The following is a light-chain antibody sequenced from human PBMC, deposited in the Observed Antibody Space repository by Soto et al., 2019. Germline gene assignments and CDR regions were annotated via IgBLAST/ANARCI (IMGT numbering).Light chain of an antibody. Sequence: QSVLTQPASVSGSPGQSITISCTGTSSDVGGYEYVSWYQQHPGKVPKLMIYEVSNRPSGVSNRFSGSKSGNTASLTISGLQAEDEADYYCSSYASSTAVLFGGGTKVTVL. CDR2: EVS. CDR1: SSDVGGYEY. V-gene: IGLV2-14*01. CDR3: SSYASSTAVL. J-gene: IGLJ2*01.